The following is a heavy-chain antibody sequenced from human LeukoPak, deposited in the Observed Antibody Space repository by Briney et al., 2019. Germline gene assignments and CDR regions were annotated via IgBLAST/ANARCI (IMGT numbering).Heavy chain of an antibody. CDR2: ISAYNGNT. D-gene: IGHD3-9*01. CDR3: ARDLGDYDTLTGYYTLYYFDY. J-gene: IGHJ4*02. Sequence: ASVKVSCKASGYTFTSYGISWVRQAPGQGLEWMGWISAYNGNTNYAQKLQGRVTMTTDTSTSTAYMELRSQRSDDTAVYYCARDLGDYDTLTGYYTLYYFDYWGQGTLVTVSS. CDR1: GYTFTSYG. V-gene: IGHV1-18*01.